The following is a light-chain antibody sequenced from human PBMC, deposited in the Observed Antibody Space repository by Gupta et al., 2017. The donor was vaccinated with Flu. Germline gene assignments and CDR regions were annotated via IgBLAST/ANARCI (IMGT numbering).Light chain of an antibody. J-gene: IGKJ4*01. CDR2: DAP. CDR3: QQRDNWL. V-gene: IGKV3-11*01. Sequence: EVVLTPSPATLSLSPGERATLSCRASQSVSSRHLAWYQHKPGQAPRLLIYDAPNRATGIPARFSGSGSGTDFTLTISSLQPEDFAVYYCQQRDNWLFGGGTKVEIK. CDR1: QSVSSRH.